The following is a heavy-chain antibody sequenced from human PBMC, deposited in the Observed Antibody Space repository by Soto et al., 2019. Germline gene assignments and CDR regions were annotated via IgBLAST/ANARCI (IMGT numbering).Heavy chain of an antibody. D-gene: IGHD3-16*01. Sequence: PSETLSLTCTVYGGFISSSDYYWGWIRQPPGKGLEWIGNIYYSGTSYYNPSLKSRVTISVDTSKNQFSLKLSSVTAADTAVYYCARVWGYAFDFWGQGTLVTVSS. J-gene: IGHJ4*02. CDR3: ARVWGYAFDF. CDR1: GGFISSSDYY. V-gene: IGHV4-39*07. CDR2: IYYSGTS.